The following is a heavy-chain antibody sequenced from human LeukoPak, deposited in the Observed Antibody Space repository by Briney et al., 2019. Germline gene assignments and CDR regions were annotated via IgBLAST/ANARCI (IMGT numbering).Heavy chain of an antibody. CDR3: ARGYSGYYFFYGMDV. V-gene: IGHV5-51*01. CDR1: GYTFTTYW. CDR2: IYPGDSAI. Sequence: GESLKISCKASGYTFTTYWIGWVRQMPGKGLEWMGIIYPGDSAIRSSPSFQGQVTISADKSISTAYLQWSSLKASDTATYYCARGYSGYYFFYGMDVWGQGTTVTVSS. D-gene: IGHD5-12*01. J-gene: IGHJ6*02.